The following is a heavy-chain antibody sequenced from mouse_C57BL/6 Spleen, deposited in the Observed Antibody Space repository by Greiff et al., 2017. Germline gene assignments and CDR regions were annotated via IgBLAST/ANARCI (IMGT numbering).Heavy chain of an antibody. CDR2: IRNKANNHAT. V-gene: IGHV6-6*01. CDR3: TRSEGYYGSSQYYFDY. CDR1: GFTFSDAW. D-gene: IGHD1-1*01. J-gene: IGHJ2*01. Sequence: EVQLVESGGGLVQPGGSMKLSCAASGFTFSDAWMDWVRQSPEKGLEWVAEIRNKANNHATYYAESVKGRFTITRDDSKSSVYLQMNSLRAEDTGIYYCTRSEGYYGSSQYYFDYWGQGTTLTVSS.